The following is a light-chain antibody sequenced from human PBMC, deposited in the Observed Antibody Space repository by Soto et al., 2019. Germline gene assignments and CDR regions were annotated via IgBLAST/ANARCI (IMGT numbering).Light chain of an antibody. CDR1: QGLASRY. J-gene: IGKJ4*01. V-gene: IGKV3-20*01. Sequence: IVLTQSPGTLSLSPRERATLSCRASQGLASRYLAWYQQKPGQAPRLLIYGALSRATGIPDRFSGSGSGTDFTLTISRLEPEDFALYYCQQYATSPLTFGGGTKVDIK. CDR2: GAL. CDR3: QQYATSPLT.